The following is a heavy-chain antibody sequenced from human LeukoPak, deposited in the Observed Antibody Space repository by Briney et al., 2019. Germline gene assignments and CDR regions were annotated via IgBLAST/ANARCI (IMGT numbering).Heavy chain of an antibody. CDR2: IIPILGIA. D-gene: IGHD6-6*01. CDR3: ARHPVPYSSSSISPYYYYYMDV. Sequence: SVKVSCKASGGTFSSYTISWVRQAPGQGLEWMGRIIPILGIANYAQKFQGRVTITADKSTSTAYMELSSLRSEDTAVYHCARHPVPYSSSSISPYYYYYMDVWGKGTTVTVSS. CDR1: GGTFSSYT. V-gene: IGHV1-69*02. J-gene: IGHJ6*03.